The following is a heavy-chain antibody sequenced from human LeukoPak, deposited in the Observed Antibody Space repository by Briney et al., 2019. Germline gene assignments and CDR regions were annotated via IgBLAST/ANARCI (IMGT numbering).Heavy chain of an antibody. J-gene: IGHJ6*03. Sequence: ASVKVSCKASGYTFTSYDISWVRQATGQGLEWMGWMNPNSGNTGYAQKFQGRVTMTRNTSISTAYMELSSLRSEDTAVYYCARGYYSDYYMDVWGKGTTVTVSS. CDR2: MNPNSGNT. D-gene: IGHD4-11*01. CDR3: ARGYYSDYYMDV. CDR1: GYTFTSYD. V-gene: IGHV1-8*01.